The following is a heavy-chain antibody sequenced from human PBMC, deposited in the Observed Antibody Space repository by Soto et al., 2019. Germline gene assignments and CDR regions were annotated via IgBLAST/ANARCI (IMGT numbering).Heavy chain of an antibody. CDR1: GLTFSNAW. J-gene: IGHJ5*02. D-gene: IGHD1-26*01. Sequence: EVQLVESGGDLVEPGGSLRLSCVASGLTFSNAWMNWIRQSPGKGLEGIGRIRSHGAGGTAEYAAPVKDRFPISRNDSENTLYLQKNSLKIEDTGVYYCTPHRVGNWFDPWGQGTLVTVSS. V-gene: IGHV3-15*01. CDR3: TPHRVGNWFDP. CDR2: IRSHGAGGTA.